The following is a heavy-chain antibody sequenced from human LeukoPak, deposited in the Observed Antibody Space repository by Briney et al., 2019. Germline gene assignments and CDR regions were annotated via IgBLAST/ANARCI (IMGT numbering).Heavy chain of an antibody. CDR1: GGSISSSSYY. J-gene: IGHJ4*02. V-gene: IGHV4-39*07. CDR2: IYYSGST. D-gene: IGHD6-19*01. Sequence: PSETLSLTCTVSGGSISSSSYYWGWIRQPPGKGLEWIGSIYYSGSTYHNPSLKSRVTISVDTSKNQFSLKLSSVTAADTAVYYCARDSGWYRFDYWGQGTLVTVSS. CDR3: ARDSGWYRFDY.